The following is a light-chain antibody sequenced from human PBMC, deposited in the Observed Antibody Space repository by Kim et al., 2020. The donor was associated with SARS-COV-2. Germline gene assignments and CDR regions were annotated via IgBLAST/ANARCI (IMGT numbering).Light chain of an antibody. V-gene: IGKV3D-15*01. Sequence: VSPGERATRTCRASQSVSSDLAWYQQKPGQAPRLLIDGASTRATGIPARFSGSGSGTEFTLTISSLQPEDFAVYYCQQYNNWPWTFGQGTKVDIK. J-gene: IGKJ1*01. CDR3: QQYNNWPWT. CDR1: QSVSSD. CDR2: GAS.